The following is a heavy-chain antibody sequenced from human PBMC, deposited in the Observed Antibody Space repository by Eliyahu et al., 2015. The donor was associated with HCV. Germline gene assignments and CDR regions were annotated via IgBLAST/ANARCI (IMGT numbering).Heavy chain of an antibody. V-gene: IGHV4-39*01. Sequence: QLQLQESGPGLVKPSETLSLTCTVSGGSISSSTYYWGWIRQPPGKGLEWIGGIYYSGNTYCNPSLKSRVTISVDTSKNQFSLRLSSVTAADTAVYYCARPGYSSSYDAFDIWGQGTMVTVSS. CDR1: GGSISSSTYY. J-gene: IGHJ3*02. D-gene: IGHD6-13*01. CDR3: ARPGYSSSYDAFDI. CDR2: IYYSGNT.